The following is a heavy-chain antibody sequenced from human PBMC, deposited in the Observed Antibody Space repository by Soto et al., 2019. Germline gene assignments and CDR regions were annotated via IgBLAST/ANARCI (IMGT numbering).Heavy chain of an antibody. J-gene: IGHJ4*02. CDR2: IIPIFGTA. CDR3: ARDFGSDYGDYALGISPYYFDY. CDR1: RGTFSSYA. V-gene: IGHV1-69*13. D-gene: IGHD4-17*01. Sequence: GASGKVSCKASRGTFSSYAISWARQDPGKRLERMGGIIPIFGTANYAQKFQGRVTITADESTSTAYMELSSLRSEDTAVYYCARDFGSDYGDYALGISPYYFDYWGQGTLVTVSS.